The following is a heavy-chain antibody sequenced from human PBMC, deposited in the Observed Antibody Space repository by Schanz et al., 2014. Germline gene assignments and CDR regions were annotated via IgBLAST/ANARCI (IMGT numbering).Heavy chain of an antibody. CDR2: IGGSDGNT. D-gene: IGHD1-26*01. Sequence: QVQLVQSGGEVKTPGASVKVSCKASGYTFTRSGISWVRQAPGQGLEWMGWIGGSDGNTNFAQKFQGRVTMTTDTSTSPVYMELRSLTSDDSAVYYCARDRDQWDGNYLDYWGPGTLVTVSS. CDR1: GYTFTRSG. J-gene: IGHJ4*02. V-gene: IGHV1-18*01. CDR3: ARDRDQWDGNYLDY.